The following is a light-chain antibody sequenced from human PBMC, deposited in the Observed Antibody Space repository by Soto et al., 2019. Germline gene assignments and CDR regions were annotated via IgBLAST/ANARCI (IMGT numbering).Light chain of an antibody. CDR1: QSVSNN. Sequence: EIVLTQSPVTLSVSPVERATLSCRASQSVSNNLAWYQQKPGQAPRLLIHGASTRATGIPARFSGSGSGTEFTLTISSLQSEDFAIYYCQRQSNWPRTFGQGTKVDIK. V-gene: IGKV3-15*01. CDR3: QRQSNWPRT. J-gene: IGKJ1*01. CDR2: GAS.